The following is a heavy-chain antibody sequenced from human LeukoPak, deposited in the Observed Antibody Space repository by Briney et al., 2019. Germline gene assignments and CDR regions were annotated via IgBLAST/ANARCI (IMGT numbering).Heavy chain of an antibody. CDR3: AKHRENFGDSCLDDY. V-gene: IGHV3-7*03. J-gene: IGHJ4*02. D-gene: IGHD4-17*01. CDR2: INPDGNKK. CDR1: GLTFSSSW. Sequence: PGGSLRLSCAVSGLTFSSSWMDWVRQAPGKGLEWVASINPDGNKKYSADSVKGRFTISRDNAENSLYLQMNSLRAEDTAVYYCAKHRENFGDSCLDDYWGQGTLVTVSS.